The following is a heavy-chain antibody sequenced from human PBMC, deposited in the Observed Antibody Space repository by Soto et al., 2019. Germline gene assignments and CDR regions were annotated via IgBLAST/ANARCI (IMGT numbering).Heavy chain of an antibody. CDR3: ARDQGYIWGSYRPGYMDV. CDR2: IYYSGST. CDR1: GGSISSYY. V-gene: IGHV4-59*01. D-gene: IGHD3-16*02. Sequence: PSETLSLTCTVSGGSISSYYWSWIRQPPGKGLEWIGYIYYSGSTNYNPSLKSRVTISVDTSKNQFSLKLSPVTAADTAVYYCARDQGYIWGSYRPGYMDVWGKGTTVTVSS. J-gene: IGHJ6*03.